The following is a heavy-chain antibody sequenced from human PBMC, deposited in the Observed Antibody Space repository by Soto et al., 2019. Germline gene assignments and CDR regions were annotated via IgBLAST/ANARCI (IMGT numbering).Heavy chain of an antibody. CDR1: GFPFSAFA. D-gene: IGHD3-10*01. J-gene: IGHJ5*02. CDR3: ARSLRPLSWFDP. V-gene: IGHV3-23*01. Sequence: GGSLRLSCAASGFPFSAFAMNWVRQAPGKGLQWVSGIGGSGASIFYTDSVKGRFTISRDNSKNTLYLQMNNVRAEDTAVYFCARSLRPLSWFDPWGQGTLVTVS. CDR2: IGGSGASI.